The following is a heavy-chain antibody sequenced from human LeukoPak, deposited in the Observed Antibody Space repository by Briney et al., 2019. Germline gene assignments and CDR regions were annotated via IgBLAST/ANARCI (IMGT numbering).Heavy chain of an antibody. V-gene: IGHV3-23*01. CDR1: GFTFSSYA. CDR3: AKDLYYFGSGSHDY. D-gene: IGHD3-10*01. J-gene: IGHJ4*02. CDR2: ISGSGGST. Sequence: PGGSLRLSCAASGFTFSSYAMSWVRQAPGKGLEWVSTISGSGGSTDYADSVKGRFTISRDNSKNTLYLQMNSLRAEDTAVYYCAKDLYYFGSGSHDYWGQGTLVTVSS.